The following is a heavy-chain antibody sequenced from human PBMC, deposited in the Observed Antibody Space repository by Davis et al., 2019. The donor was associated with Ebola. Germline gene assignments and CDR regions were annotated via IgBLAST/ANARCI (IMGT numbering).Heavy chain of an antibody. CDR3: ARSITMIVVVNGWFDP. V-gene: IGHV1-69*13. CDR2: IIPIFGTA. D-gene: IGHD3-22*01. Sequence: SVKVSCKASGGTFSSYAISWVRQAPGQGLEWMGGIIPIFGTANYAQKFQGRVTITADESTSTAYMELSSLRSEDTAVYYCARSITMIVVVNGWFDPWGQGTLVTVSS. CDR1: GGTFSSYA. J-gene: IGHJ5*02.